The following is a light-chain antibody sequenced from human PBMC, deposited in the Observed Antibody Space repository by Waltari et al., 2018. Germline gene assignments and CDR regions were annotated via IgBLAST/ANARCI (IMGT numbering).Light chain of an antibody. CDR2: WAS. V-gene: IGKV4-1*01. CDR3: QQHYSSPPT. Sequence: DIVITQSPDSLPVSLGERATLNCKSSQSVLYNSNNKNHLAWYQQKPGQPPKLLIYWASTRESGVPDRFSGSGSGTDFTLTITSLQAEDVAVYYCQQHYSSPPTFGQGTKVEIK. J-gene: IGKJ1*01. CDR1: QSVLYNSNNKNH.